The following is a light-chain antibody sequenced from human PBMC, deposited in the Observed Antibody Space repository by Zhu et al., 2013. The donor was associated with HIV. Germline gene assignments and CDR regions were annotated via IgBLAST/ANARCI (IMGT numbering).Light chain of an antibody. Sequence: AIQLTQSPQSLSASIGDRVTVTCRASQGVGSALAWYRQKPGKSPELLIYDASTLQSGVPSTFSGGGSGTYFTLTITSLQPDDFATYFCQQFKDYPLTFGGGTNVGIK. CDR3: QQFKDYPLT. CDR2: DAS. V-gene: IGKV1D-13*01. J-gene: IGKJ4*01. CDR1: QGVGSA.